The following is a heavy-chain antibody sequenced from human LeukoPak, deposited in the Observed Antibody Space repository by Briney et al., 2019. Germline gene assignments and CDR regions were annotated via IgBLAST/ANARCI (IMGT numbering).Heavy chain of an antibody. CDR2: ISWNSGSI. CDR1: GFTFDDYA. J-gene: IGHJ6*03. V-gene: IGHV3-9*01. Sequence: GRSLRLSCAASGFTFDDYAMHWVWQAPGKGLEWVSGISWNSGSIGYADSVKGRFTISRDNAKNSLYLQMNSLRAEDTALYYCAKDGIAAAYYYYMDVWGKGTTVTVSS. CDR3: AKDGIAAAYYYYMDV. D-gene: IGHD6-13*01.